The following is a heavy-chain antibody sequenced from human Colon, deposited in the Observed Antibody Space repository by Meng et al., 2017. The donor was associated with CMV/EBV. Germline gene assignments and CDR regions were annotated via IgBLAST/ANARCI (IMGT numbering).Heavy chain of an antibody. CDR1: GLTVSGNY. Sequence: SLKISCAASGLTVSGNYMSWIRQAPGKGLEWVSGISWNSGNIDYADSVKGRFTISRDNAKNSLYLQMDSLAVEDTAFYYCTKGFCSSSRCFRFDPWGQGTLVTVSS. CDR3: TKGFCSSSRCFRFDP. CDR2: ISWNSGNI. V-gene: IGHV3-9*01. J-gene: IGHJ5*02. D-gene: IGHD2-2*01.